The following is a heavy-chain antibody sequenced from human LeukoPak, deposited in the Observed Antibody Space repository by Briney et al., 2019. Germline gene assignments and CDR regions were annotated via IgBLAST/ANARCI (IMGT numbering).Heavy chain of an antibody. J-gene: IGHJ4*02. CDR1: GYTFTSYA. Sequence: ASVKVSCKASGYTFTSYAMNWVRQAPGQGLEWMGWINPNSGGTNYAQKFQGWVTMTRDTSISTAYMELSRLRSDDTAVYYCARVYSSSWYAFDYWGQGTLVTVSS. V-gene: IGHV1-2*04. D-gene: IGHD6-13*01. CDR2: INPNSGGT. CDR3: ARVYSSSWYAFDY.